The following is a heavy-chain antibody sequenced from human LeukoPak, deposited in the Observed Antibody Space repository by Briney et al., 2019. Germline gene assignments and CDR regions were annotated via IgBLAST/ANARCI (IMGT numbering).Heavy chain of an antibody. V-gene: IGHV3-30*18. CDR2: ISFDGSNK. J-gene: IGHJ4*02. Sequence: GGSLRLSCVASGFTFSSYAMHWVRQAPGKGLEWVAVISFDGSNKYYADSVKGRFTISRDNSKNTLYLQMNSLRAEDTAVYYCAKFLFSVTFDYWGQGTLVTVSS. CDR1: GFTFSSYA. CDR3: AKFLFSVTFDY. D-gene: IGHD3-10*01.